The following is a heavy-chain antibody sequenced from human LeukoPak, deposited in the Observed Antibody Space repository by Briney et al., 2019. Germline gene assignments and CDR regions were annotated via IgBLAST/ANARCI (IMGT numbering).Heavy chain of an antibody. CDR2: VYTGGGR. Sequence: SVVYTGGGRYYADSVRGRFTISRDTSKNMVFLQMNSLRVEDTAVYYCARGLMGGYPYFDYWGQGTLVTVSS. D-gene: IGHD3-22*01. CDR3: ARGLMGGYPYFDY. J-gene: IGHJ4*02. V-gene: IGHV3-53*01.